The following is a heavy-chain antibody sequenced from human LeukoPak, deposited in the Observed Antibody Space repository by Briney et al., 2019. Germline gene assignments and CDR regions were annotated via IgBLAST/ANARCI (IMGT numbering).Heavy chain of an antibody. Sequence: SETLSLTCAVYGGSFSGYYWSWIRQPPGKGLEWIGEINHSGSTNYNPSLKSRVTISVDTSKNQFSLKLSSVTAADTAVYYCARLPLSSGSYYYYMDVWGKGTTVTVSS. V-gene: IGHV4-34*01. CDR3: ARLPLSSGSYYYYMDV. CDR2: INHSGST. CDR1: GGSFSGYY. J-gene: IGHJ6*03. D-gene: IGHD6-19*01.